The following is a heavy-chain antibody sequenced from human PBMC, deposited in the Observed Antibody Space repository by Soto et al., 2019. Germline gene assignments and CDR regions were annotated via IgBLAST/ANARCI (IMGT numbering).Heavy chain of an antibody. D-gene: IGHD5-18*01. CDR1: GGSISSSSYY. CDR3: ARHPEEYSYGFFDY. J-gene: IGHJ4*02. Sequence: SETLSLTCTVSGGSISSSSYYWGWIRQPPGKGLEWIGSIYYSGSTYYNPSLKSRVTISVDTSKNQFSLKLSSVTAADTAVYYCARHPEEYSYGFFDYWGQGTLVTVSS. CDR2: IYYSGST. V-gene: IGHV4-39*01.